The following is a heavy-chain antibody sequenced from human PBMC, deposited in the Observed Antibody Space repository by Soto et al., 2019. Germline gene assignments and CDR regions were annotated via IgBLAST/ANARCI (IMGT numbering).Heavy chain of an antibody. CDR1: GVSTINSHW. CDR3: ARDVGNYYDSSPAGQFDF. Sequence: VQLQEWGPGLVKTSETLSLTCAVSGVSTINSHWWRGVGQPPWKGLDWIGEIHHSGNTKYNPSLKRRVTISVDKAKNQVSLRLNSVTAADTAVYYCARDVGNYYDSSPAGQFDFWGQGTLVTVSS. CDR2: IHHSGNT. J-gene: IGHJ4*02. V-gene: IGHV4-4*02. D-gene: IGHD3-22*01.